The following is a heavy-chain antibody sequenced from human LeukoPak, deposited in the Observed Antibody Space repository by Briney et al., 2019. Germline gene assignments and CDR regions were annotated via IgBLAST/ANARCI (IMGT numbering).Heavy chain of an antibody. Sequence: GGSLRLSCAASGFTFSSYAMSWVRQAPGKGLEWVSAISGSGGSTYYADSVKGRFTISRDNSKNTLYLQMNSLRAEDTAVYYCAKTTLGYCSSTSCREGNWFDPWGQGTLVTVSS. CDR2: ISGSGGST. J-gene: IGHJ5*02. CDR3: AKTTLGYCSSTSCREGNWFDP. D-gene: IGHD2-2*01. CDR1: GFTFSSYA. V-gene: IGHV3-23*01.